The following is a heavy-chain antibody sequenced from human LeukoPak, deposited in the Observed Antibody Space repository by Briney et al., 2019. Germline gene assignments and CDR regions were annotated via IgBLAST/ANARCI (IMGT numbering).Heavy chain of an antibody. Sequence: PSETLSLTCTVSGGSISSYYWSWIRQPAGKGLDWIGRIYTGGSPNYTPSLKSRVTMSVDTSKNQFSLKLSSVTAADTAVYYCARARSVYCSSTSCHNYYYYYYYMDVWGKGTTVTVSS. CDR3: ARARSVYCSSTSCHNYYYYYYYMDV. J-gene: IGHJ6*03. V-gene: IGHV4-4*07. CDR1: GGSISSYY. D-gene: IGHD2-2*02. CDR2: IYTGGSP.